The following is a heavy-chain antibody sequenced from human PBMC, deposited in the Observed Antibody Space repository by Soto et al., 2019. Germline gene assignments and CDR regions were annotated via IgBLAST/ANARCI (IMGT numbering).Heavy chain of an antibody. V-gene: IGHV3-48*02. J-gene: IGHJ6*02. CDR1: GFTFSSYS. D-gene: IGHD6-13*01. CDR3: ARDSSGIAAAGRPMDV. CDR2: ISSSSSTI. Sequence: PGGSLRLSCAASGFTFSSYSMNWVRQAPGKGLEWVSYISSSSSTIYYADSVKGRFTISRDNAKNSLYLQMNSLRDEDTAVYYCARDSSGIAAAGRPMDVWGQGTTVTVSS.